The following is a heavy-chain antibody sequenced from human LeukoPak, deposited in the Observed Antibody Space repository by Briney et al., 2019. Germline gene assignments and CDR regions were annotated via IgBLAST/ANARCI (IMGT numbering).Heavy chain of an antibody. J-gene: IGHJ3*02. CDR1: GFTVSSNY. V-gene: IGHV3-53*01. CDR3: ARGLWFGDSAVAFDI. Sequence: GGSLRLSCAASGFTVSSNYMSWVRQAPGKGLEWVSVIYSGGSTYYADSVKGRFTISRDNSKNTLYLQMNSLRAEDTAVYYCARGLWFGDSAVAFDIWGQGTMVTVSS. CDR2: IYSGGST. D-gene: IGHD3-10*01.